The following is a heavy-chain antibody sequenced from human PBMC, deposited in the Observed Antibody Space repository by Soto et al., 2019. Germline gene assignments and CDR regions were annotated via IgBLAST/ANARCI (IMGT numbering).Heavy chain of an antibody. CDR1: GFTFGGSA. D-gene: IGHD6-19*01. CDR2: IRSKTNSYAT. J-gene: IGHJ4*02. V-gene: IGHV3-73*01. CDR3: TRQTDAVQWLVVPTDYNFDY. Sequence: GGSLRLSCAASGFTFGGSAMHWVRQASGKGLEWVGHIRSKTNSYATAYAESVKGRFTISRDDSMNTAYLQMNSLKTEDTAVYFCTRQTDAVQWLVVPTDYNFDYWGQGTLVTV.